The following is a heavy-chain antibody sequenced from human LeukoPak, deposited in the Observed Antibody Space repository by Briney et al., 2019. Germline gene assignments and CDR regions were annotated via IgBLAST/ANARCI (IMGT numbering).Heavy chain of an antibody. Sequence: GGSRRLSCAASGFIFSNYHINWVRQAPGKGLECISYITNSGTSTSYADSVKGRFTISRDNAKNSLYLQMSSLRVEDTAVYYCATDLGWNDFPPDYWGQGILVAVSS. D-gene: IGHD1-1*01. CDR1: GFIFSNYH. CDR3: ATDLGWNDFPPDY. V-gene: IGHV3-48*04. CDR2: ITNSGTST. J-gene: IGHJ4*01.